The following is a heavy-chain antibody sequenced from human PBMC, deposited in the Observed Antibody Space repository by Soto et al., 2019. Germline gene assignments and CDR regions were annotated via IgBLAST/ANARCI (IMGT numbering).Heavy chain of an antibody. CDR1: GFTFSSYS. J-gene: IGHJ4*02. CDR2: ISTSSTYI. D-gene: IGHD3-9*01. Sequence: EVQLVESGGGLVKPGGSLRLSCAASGFTFSSYSMNWVRQAPGKGLEWVSSISTSSTYIYYADSLKARFTIPRDNAKNSLYLQMNSLRAEDTAVYYCARVLGLTGYNGPGYGGQGTLVAVSS. V-gene: IGHV3-21*01. CDR3: ARVLGLTGYNGPGY.